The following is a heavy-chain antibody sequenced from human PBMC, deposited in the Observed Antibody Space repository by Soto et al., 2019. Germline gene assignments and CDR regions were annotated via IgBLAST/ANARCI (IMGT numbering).Heavy chain of an antibody. V-gene: IGHV1-69*13. CDR1: GGTFSSYA. D-gene: IGHD3-3*01. J-gene: IGHJ4*02. Sequence: ASVKVSCKASGGTFSSYAISWVRQAPGQGLEWMGGIIPIFGTANYAQKFQGRVTITADESTSTAYMELSSLRSEDTAVYYCARSVRVDYYDFWSGHTQSFDYWGQGTLVTVSS. CDR2: IIPIFGTA. CDR3: ARSVRVDYYDFWSGHTQSFDY.